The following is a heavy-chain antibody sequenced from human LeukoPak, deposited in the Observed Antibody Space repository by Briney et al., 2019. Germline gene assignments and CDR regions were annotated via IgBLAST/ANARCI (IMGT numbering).Heavy chain of an antibody. D-gene: IGHD3-3*02. J-gene: IGHJ4*02. CDR1: GYTFIAYY. CDR3: ARVVFDGSISRRFDS. CDR2: INPNTGDT. Sequence: ASVKVSCKTSGYTFIAYYVHWVRQAPGQGLEWMGWINPNTGDTTYAQQFQGRVTMTRDTSLSTVYMELSSLRSDGTAVYYCARVVFDGSISRRFDSWGQGTQVAVFS. V-gene: IGHV1-2*02.